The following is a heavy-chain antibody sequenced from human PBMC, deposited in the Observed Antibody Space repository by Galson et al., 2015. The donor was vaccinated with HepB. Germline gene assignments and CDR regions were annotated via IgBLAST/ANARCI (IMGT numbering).Heavy chain of an antibody. Sequence: LRLSCAASGFTFSSYAMHWVRQAPGKGLEWVAVISYDGSNKYYADSVKGRFTISRDNSKNTLYLQMNSLRAEDTAVYYCARDSLAAAIPGNWFDPWGQGTLVTVSS. V-gene: IGHV3-30-3*01. D-gene: IGHD2-2*02. CDR3: ARDSLAAAIPGNWFDP. J-gene: IGHJ5*02. CDR1: GFTFSSYA. CDR2: ISYDGSNK.